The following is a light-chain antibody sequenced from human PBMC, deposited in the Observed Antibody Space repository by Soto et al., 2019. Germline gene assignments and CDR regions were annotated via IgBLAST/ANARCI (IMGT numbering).Light chain of an antibody. J-gene: IGLJ1*01. V-gene: IGLV2-14*01. CDR3: TSYTSSSTLL. CDR1: SSDVGGYNF. CDR2: EVS. Sequence: QSALTQPASVSGSPGQSITISCTGTSSDVGGYNFVSWYQQHPGKAPKLMIYEVSNRPSGVSHRFSGSKSGNTASLTISGLKAEDEADYCCTSYTSSSTLLFGTGTKVTVL.